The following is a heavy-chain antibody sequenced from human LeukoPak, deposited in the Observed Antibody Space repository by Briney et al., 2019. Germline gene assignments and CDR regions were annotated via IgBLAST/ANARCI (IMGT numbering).Heavy chain of an antibody. D-gene: IGHD6-19*01. V-gene: IGHV3-23*01. J-gene: IGHJ4*02. Sequence: GGSLRLSCAASGFSFSDYSMAWVRQAPGRGLEWVSVISGGSRAIFYGDSVNGRFSISRDNSKNTLYLEMSILRVDDTAVYYCAREGDRGVAVADYFDYWGQGILVTVSS. CDR3: AREGDRGVAVADYFDY. CDR1: GFSFSDYS. CDR2: ISGGSRAI.